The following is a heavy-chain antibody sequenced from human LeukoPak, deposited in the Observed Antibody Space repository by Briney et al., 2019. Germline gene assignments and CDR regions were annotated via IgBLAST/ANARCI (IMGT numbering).Heavy chain of an antibody. CDR2: IYYSGST. CDR1: GGSISSYY. D-gene: IGHD2-21*02. J-gene: IGHJ4*02. Sequence: SETLSLTCTVSGGSISSYYWSWIRQPPGKGLEWIGYIYYSGSTNYNPSLKSRVTISVDTSKNQFSLELSSVTAADTAVYYCARSTAAPYYFDYWGQGTLVTVSS. CDR3: ARSTAAPYYFDY. V-gene: IGHV4-59*01.